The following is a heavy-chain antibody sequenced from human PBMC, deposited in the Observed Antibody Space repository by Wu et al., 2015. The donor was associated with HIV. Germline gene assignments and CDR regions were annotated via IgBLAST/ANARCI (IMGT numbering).Heavy chain of an antibody. CDR2: IIPIFGTA. Sequence: QVHLLQSGAEVKKSGSSVRVSCKASGGTFSSYAISWVRQAPGQGLEWMGGIIPIFGTANYAQKFQGRVTITADESTSTAYMELSSLRSEDTAVYYCASPTQRRSKRGGVDAFDIWGQGDNGHRLF. V-gene: IGHV1-69*13. CDR3: ASPTQRRSKRGGVDAFDI. J-gene: IGHJ3*02. CDR1: GGTFSSYA. D-gene: IGHD3-10*01.